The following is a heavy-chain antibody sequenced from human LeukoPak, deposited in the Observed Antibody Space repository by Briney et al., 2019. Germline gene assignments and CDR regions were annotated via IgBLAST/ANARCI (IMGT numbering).Heavy chain of an antibody. CDR2: IYYSGST. Sequence: PSETLSLTCTVSGGSISSYYWSWIRQPPGKGLEWIGYIYYSGSTNYNPSLKSRVTISVDTSKNQFSLKLSSVTAADTAVYYCARGGSQGYYYGSGSFPYFYYYMDVWGKGTTVTISS. CDR3: ARGGSQGYYYGSGSFPYFYYYMDV. J-gene: IGHJ6*03. D-gene: IGHD3-10*01. V-gene: IGHV4-59*01. CDR1: GGSISSYY.